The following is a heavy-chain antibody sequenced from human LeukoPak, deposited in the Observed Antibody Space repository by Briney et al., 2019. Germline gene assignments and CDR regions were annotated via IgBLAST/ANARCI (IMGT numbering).Heavy chain of an antibody. CDR1: GGSISSNNW. CDR3: SRDTAPLRNDG. D-gene: IGHD1-14*01. J-gene: IGHJ6*02. CDR2: VYHTGST. V-gene: IGHV4-4*02. Sequence: PSETLSLTCAVSGGSISSNNWWIWFRQPPGKGLEWIGEVYHTGSTNYNPSLKSRVTISVDTSKNQFSLKLSSVTAADTAVHYCSRDTAPLRNDGWGQGTTVTVSS.